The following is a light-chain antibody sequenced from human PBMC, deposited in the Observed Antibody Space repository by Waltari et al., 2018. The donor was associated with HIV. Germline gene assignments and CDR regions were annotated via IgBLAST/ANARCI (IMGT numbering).Light chain of an antibody. CDR1: SSYVDTF. Sequence: QSALTQPHSVSGSPGQSLTISCAGTSSYVDTFVSWYQQHPGTAPPVIIYDVNNRPSGVPDRFSGSNSGNTAFLTISGLQAEDEAEYHCCSHAGNFIFAFGTGTKVTVL. CDR3: CSHAGNFIFA. CDR2: DVN. V-gene: IGLV2-11*01. J-gene: IGLJ1*01.